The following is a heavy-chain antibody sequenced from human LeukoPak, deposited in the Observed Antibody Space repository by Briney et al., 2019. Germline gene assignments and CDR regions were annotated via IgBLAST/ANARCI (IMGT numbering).Heavy chain of an antibody. CDR2: ISAYNGNT. J-gene: IGHJ5*02. D-gene: IGHD3-10*01. Sequence: GASVKVSCKASGYTFTSYGISWVRQAPGQGLEWMGWISAYNGNTNYAQKLQGRVTMTTDTSTSTAYMELRSLRSDDTAVYYCARDLFVEDSGNYFFSWGQGTLVTVSS. V-gene: IGHV1-18*01. CDR3: ARDLFVEDSGNYFFS. CDR1: GYTFTSYG.